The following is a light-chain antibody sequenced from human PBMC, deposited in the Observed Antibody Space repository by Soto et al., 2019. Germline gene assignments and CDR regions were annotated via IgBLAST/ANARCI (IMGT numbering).Light chain of an antibody. CDR1: QSVITDY. J-gene: IGKJ5*01. CDR3: QEYDGAPIT. V-gene: IGKV3-20*01. CDR2: GAS. Sequence: EIVLTQSPGTLSLSPGERATLSVRGSQSVITDYLAWYQQKPGQAPRLLSYGASSRATGIPDRFSGSGSGTDFTLTIARLEPEDFAVYYCQEYDGAPITFGLGTRLEIK.